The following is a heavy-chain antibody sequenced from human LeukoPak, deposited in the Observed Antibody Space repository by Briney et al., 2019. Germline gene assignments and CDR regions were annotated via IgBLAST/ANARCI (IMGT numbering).Heavy chain of an antibody. V-gene: IGHV1-2*02. D-gene: IGHD2-15*01. CDR3: ARDGVVVAPFYYYYGMDV. Sequence: GASVKVSCKASGYTFTGYYMDWVRQAPGQGLEWMGWINPNSGGTNYAQKFQGRVTMTRDTSISTAYMELSRLRSDDTAVYYCARDGVVVAPFYYYYGMDVWGQGTTVTVSS. CDR1: GYTFTGYY. J-gene: IGHJ6*02. CDR2: INPNSGGT.